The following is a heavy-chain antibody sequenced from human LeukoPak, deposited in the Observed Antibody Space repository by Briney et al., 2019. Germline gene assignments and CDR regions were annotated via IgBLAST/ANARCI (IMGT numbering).Heavy chain of an antibody. CDR3: AKMKARGYGDYEIDY. J-gene: IGHJ4*02. CDR1: GFTFSTYG. CDR2: ISYDGSNK. V-gene: IGHV3-30*18. D-gene: IGHD4-17*01. Sequence: PGGSLRLSCAASGFTFSTYGMHWVRQAPGKGLEWVAVISYDGSNKYYADSVKGRFTISRDSSKNTLYLQMNSLRAEDTAVYYCAKMKARGYGDYEIDYWSQGTLVTVSS.